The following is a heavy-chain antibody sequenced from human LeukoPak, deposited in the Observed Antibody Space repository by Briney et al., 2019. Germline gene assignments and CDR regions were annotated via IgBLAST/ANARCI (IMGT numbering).Heavy chain of an antibody. J-gene: IGHJ4*02. CDR2: IIPVFGTA. D-gene: IGHD3-22*01. CDR3: ARQRDYYDSSGYYNSLDY. CDR1: GGTFSSYA. Sequence: ASVKVSCKASGGTFSSYAISWVRQAPGQGLEWMGGIIPVFGTANYAQKFQGRVTITADESTSTAYMELSSLRSEDTAVYYCARQRDYYDSSGYYNSLDYWGQGTLVTVSS. V-gene: IGHV1-69*13.